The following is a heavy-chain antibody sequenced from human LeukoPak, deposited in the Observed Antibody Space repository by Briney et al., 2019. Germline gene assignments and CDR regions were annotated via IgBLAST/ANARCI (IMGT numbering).Heavy chain of an antibody. CDR1: GGSVNTYY. D-gene: IGHD3-9*01. CDR2: VYKDGDT. J-gene: IGHJ4*02. CDR3: ARGSFNILTGYDPRPDY. V-gene: IGHV4-59*02. Sequence: SETLSLTCTVSGGSVNTYYWSWIRQPPGKGLEWIGYVYKDGDTNSNPSLKSRVTILVDTSKNQFSLKLSSVTAVDTAVYYCARGSFNILTGYDPRPDYWGQGTLVLVSS.